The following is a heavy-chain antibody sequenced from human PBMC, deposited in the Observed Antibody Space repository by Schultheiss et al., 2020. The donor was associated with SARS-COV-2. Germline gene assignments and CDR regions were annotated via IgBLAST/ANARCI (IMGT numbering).Heavy chain of an antibody. V-gene: IGHV3-23*01. CDR1: GITFSNYV. J-gene: IGHJ6*02. D-gene: IGHD3-9*01. Sequence: GESLKISCAATGITFSNYVMTWVRQAPGKGLEWVSGINHSGHDITYADSVKGRFTISRDNSKSTLYLQMNSLRAEDTAIYYCARYITYDILTGYYFPRHPYYYYGMDVWGQGTTVTVSS. CDR2: INHSGHDI. CDR3: ARYITYDILTGYYFPRHPYYYYGMDV.